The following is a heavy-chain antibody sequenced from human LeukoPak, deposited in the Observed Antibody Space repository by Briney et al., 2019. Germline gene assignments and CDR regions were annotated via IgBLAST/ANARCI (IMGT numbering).Heavy chain of an antibody. Sequence: ASVKVSCKASGYTFTGYYMHWVRQAPGQGLEWMGWINPNSGGTNYAQKFQGRVTMTRDTSISTAYMELRSLRSDDTAVYFCARDFSLYSSTYMDVWGKGTTVTVSS. D-gene: IGHD6-13*01. CDR1: GYTFTGYY. J-gene: IGHJ6*03. CDR3: ARDFSLYSSTYMDV. CDR2: INPNSGGT. V-gene: IGHV1-2*02.